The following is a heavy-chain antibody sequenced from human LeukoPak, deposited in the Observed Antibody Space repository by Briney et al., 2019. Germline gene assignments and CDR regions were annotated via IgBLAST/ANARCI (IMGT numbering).Heavy chain of an antibody. D-gene: IGHD6-13*01. V-gene: IGHV3-33*06. CDR3: AKSYAYSSSWYFYSDY. CDR2: IWYDGSNK. Sequence: GGSLRLSCAASGFTFSSYGMHWVRQAPGKGLEWVAVIWYDGSNKYYADSVKGRFTISRDNSKNTLYLQMNSLRAEDTAVYYCAKSYAYSSSWYFYSDYWGQGTLVTVSS. CDR1: GFTFSSYG. J-gene: IGHJ4*02.